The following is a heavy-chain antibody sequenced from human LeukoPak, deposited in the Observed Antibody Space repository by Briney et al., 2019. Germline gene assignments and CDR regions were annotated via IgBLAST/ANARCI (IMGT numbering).Heavy chain of an antibody. CDR2: IYYSGTT. D-gene: IGHD3-10*01. CDR1: GGSISSNDYY. J-gene: IGHJ4*02. CDR3: AANSADYNTLGSSYKV. Sequence: SETLSLTCTVSGGSISSNDYYWGWIRQPPGKGLEWIASIYYSGTTYYNPSLKSRVTISVDTSKNHFSLKLSSVTAADTAVYYCAANSADYNTLGSSYKVWGQGTLVTVSS. V-gene: IGHV4-39*02.